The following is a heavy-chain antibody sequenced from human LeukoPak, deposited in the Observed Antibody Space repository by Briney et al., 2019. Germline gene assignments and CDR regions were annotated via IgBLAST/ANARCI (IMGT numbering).Heavy chain of an antibody. V-gene: IGHV3-20*04. J-gene: IGHJ2*01. CDR2: ISWNSGSI. D-gene: IGHD4-17*01. CDR3: ARDSATVTYASPNWYFDL. Sequence: GGSLRLSCAASGFTFSSYGMSWVRQAPGKGLERVSGISWNSGSIGYADSVKGRFTISRDNAKNSLYLQMNSLRAEDTALYYCARDSATVTYASPNWYFDLWGRGTLVTVSS. CDR1: GFTFSSYG.